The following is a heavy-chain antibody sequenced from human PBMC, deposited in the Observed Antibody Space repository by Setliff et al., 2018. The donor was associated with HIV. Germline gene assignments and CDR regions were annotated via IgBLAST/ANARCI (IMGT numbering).Heavy chain of an antibody. V-gene: IGHV4-34*01. CDR1: GGSVSDYS. CDR3: ATKGWNGYTALDY. D-gene: IGHD5-12*01. Sequence: SETLSLTCAVYGGSVSDYSCNWIRQTPAKGLEWIAEITHSGSTNYNPSLRGRLTVALGPSRNHFSLNLGSLTAANTAFYYCATKGWNGYTALDYWGQGTLDAVST. CDR2: ITHSGST. J-gene: IGHJ4*02.